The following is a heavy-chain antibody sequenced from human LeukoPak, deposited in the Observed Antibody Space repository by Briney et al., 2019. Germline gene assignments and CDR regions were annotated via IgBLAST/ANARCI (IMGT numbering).Heavy chain of an antibody. V-gene: IGHV1-46*01. CDR1: GYTFTSYY. J-gene: IGHJ4*02. D-gene: IGHD1-14*01. CDR2: INPSGGST. CDR3: ARDSSHLPGTDYFDY. Sequence: ASVKVSCKASGYTFTSYYMHWVRQAPGQGLEWMGIINPSGGSTSYAQKFQGRVTMTRDTSTSTVYMELSSLRSEDTAVYYCARDSSHLPGTDYFDYWGREPWSPSPQ.